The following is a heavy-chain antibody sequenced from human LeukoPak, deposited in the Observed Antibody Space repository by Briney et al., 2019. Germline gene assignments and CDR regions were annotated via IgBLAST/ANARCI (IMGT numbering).Heavy chain of an antibody. J-gene: IGHJ4*02. Sequence: GGSLRLSCAASGFTFSRDSMNWVRQAPGKGLEWVSYINGGGSPIYYADSERGRFTISRDNAKNSLYLQMNSLRAEDTAVYYCVRDNPRCCGVIPANIDDYWGQGTLVTVSS. CDR1: GFTFSRDS. CDR3: VRDNPRCCGVIPANIDDY. CDR2: INGGGSPI. D-gene: IGHD2-21*01. V-gene: IGHV3-48*01.